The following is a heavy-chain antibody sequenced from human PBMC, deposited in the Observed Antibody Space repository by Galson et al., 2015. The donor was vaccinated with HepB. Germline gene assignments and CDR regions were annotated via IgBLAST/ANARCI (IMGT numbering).Heavy chain of an antibody. Sequence: SLRLSCAASGFTFSSYSMNWVRQAPGKGLEWVSYISSSSSTIYYADSVKGRFTISRDNAKNSLYLQMNSLRDEDTAVYYCTGSGSFYYYYGMDVWGQGTTVTVSS. CDR3: TGSGSFYYYYGMDV. CDR1: GFTFSSYS. V-gene: IGHV3-48*02. D-gene: IGHD3-10*01. CDR2: ISSSSSTI. J-gene: IGHJ6*02.